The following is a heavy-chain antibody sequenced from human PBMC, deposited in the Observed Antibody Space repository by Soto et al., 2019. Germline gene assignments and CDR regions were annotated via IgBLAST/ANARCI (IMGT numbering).Heavy chain of an antibody. D-gene: IGHD4-17*01. V-gene: IGHV1-69*02. J-gene: IGHJ6*03. Sequence: GASVKVSCTASGGTFSSYTISLVRQAPGQGLEWMGRIIPILGIANYAQKFPGRVTITADKSTSTAYMELSSLRSEDTAVYYCATTVTTGLGYYYYMDVWGKGTTVTVSS. CDR2: IIPILGIA. CDR3: ATTVTTGLGYYYYMDV. CDR1: GGTFSSYT.